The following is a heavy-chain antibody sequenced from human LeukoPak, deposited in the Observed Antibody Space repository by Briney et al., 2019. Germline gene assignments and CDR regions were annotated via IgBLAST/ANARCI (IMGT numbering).Heavy chain of an antibody. V-gene: IGHV3-23*01. CDR2: ISGFGERI. J-gene: IGHJ4*02. D-gene: IGHD6-13*01. CDR1: GFNFGSYA. CDR3: AKEGSNWSVDS. Sequence: GGSLRLSCAASGFNFGSYAMTWVRQAPGKGLEWVSTISGFGERIFYGDSVKGRFTISRDNSKNTLFLQMNSLRAEDSAVYYCAKEGSNWSVDSWGQGTLVTVSS.